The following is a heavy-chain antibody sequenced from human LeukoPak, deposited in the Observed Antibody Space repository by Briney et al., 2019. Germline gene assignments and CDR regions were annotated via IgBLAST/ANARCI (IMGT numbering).Heavy chain of an antibody. CDR2: INPNSGGT. J-gene: IGHJ4*02. V-gene: IGHV1-2*02. CDR1: GYTFTGYY. D-gene: IGHD6-19*01. CDR3: ASPSGYSSGWYLDY. Sequence: ASVKVSCKASGYTFTGYYMHWVRQAPGQGLEWVGWINPNSGGTNYAQKFQGRVTMTRDTSINTAYMELSRLRSDDTAVYYCASPSGYSSGWYLDYWGQGTLVTVSS.